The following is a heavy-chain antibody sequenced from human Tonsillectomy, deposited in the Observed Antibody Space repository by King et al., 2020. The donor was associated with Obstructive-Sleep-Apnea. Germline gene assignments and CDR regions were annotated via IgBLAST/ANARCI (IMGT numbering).Heavy chain of an antibody. CDR2: IYCGGST. D-gene: IGHD3-22*01. Sequence: VQLVESGGGLVQPGGSLRLSCAASGFTVSSNYMSWVRQAPGKGLEWVSVIYCGGSTYYADSVKGRFTISRHNSKNTLYLQMNSLRAEDTAVYYCARHIDSSGGNFDYWGQGTLVTVSS. V-gene: IGHV3-53*04. CDR1: GFTVSSNY. CDR3: ARHIDSSGGNFDY. J-gene: IGHJ4*02.